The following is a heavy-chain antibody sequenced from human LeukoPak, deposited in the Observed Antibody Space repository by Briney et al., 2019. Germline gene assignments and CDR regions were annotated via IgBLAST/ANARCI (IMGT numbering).Heavy chain of an antibody. CDR2: IYSGGST. J-gene: IGHJ4*02. Sequence: PGGSLRLSCAASGFTVSSNYMSWVRQAPGKGLEWVSVIYSGGSTYYADSVKGRFTISRDNSKNTLYLQMNSLRAEDTAVYYCARGWGLGGSGSYYYWGQGTLVTVSS. V-gene: IGHV3-66*01. CDR3: ARGWGLGGSGSYYY. CDR1: GFTVSSNY. D-gene: IGHD1-26*01.